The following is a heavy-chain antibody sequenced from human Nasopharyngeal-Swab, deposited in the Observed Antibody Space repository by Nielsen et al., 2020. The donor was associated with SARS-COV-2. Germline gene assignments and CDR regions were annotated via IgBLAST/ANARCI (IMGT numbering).Heavy chain of an antibody. Sequence: LRLSCTVSGGSISSGGYYWGWIRQHPGKGLEWIGYIYYSGSTYYNPSLKSRVTISVDTSKNQFSLKLSSVTAADTAVYYCARDFLGRGYSYGYEDYYYYGMDVWGQGTTVTVSS. CDR3: ARDFLGRGYSYGYEDYYYYGMDV. J-gene: IGHJ6*02. CDR2: IYYSGST. V-gene: IGHV4-31*03. D-gene: IGHD5-18*01. CDR1: GGSISSGGYY.